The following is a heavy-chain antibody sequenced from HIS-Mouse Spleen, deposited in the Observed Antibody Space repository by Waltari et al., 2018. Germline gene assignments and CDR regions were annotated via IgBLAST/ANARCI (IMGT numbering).Heavy chain of an antibody. J-gene: IGHJ4*02. CDR2: IYYSGST. CDR1: GGSISSSSYY. D-gene: IGHD2-2*01. V-gene: IGHV4-39*07. Sequence: QLQLQESGPGLVKPSETLSLTCTVSGGSISSSSYYWGWIRQPPGKGLEWIGSIYYSGSTYYNPSLKSRVTISVDTSKNQFSLKLSSVTAADTAVYYCARSKGYCSSTSCYYFDYWGQGTLVTVSS. CDR3: ARSKGYCSSTSCYYFDY.